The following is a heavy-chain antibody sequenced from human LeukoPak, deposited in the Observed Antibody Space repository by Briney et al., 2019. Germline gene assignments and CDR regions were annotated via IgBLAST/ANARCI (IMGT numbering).Heavy chain of an antibody. V-gene: IGHV3-21*01. J-gene: IGHJ4*02. D-gene: IGHD5-12*01. CDR3: ATDKYGGPVH. Sequence: GGSLRLSCAASGFTFSSYSMNWVRQAPGQGLEWVSSISSSSSYIYYADSVKGRFTISRDNAKNSLYLQMNSLKDEDTAVYYCATDKYGGPVHWGQGTLVTVSS. CDR2: ISSSSSYI. CDR1: GFTFSSYS.